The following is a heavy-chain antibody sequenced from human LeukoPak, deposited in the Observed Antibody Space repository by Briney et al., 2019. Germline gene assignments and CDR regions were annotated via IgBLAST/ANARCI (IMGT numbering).Heavy chain of an antibody. CDR2: IYYIGRP. V-gene: IGHV4-59*11. J-gene: IGHJ4*02. Sequence: PSQSLSLPCPVHGPSITMHYSSCVRHPPPDGLEWLGSIYYIGRPNYNPSLKSRITTSLDTSKNQFSLKLSSVTAADTAVYYCARGSGSSGKIDYWGQGTLVTVSS. CDR3: ARGSGSSGKIDY. CDR1: GPSITMHY. D-gene: IGHD6-19*01.